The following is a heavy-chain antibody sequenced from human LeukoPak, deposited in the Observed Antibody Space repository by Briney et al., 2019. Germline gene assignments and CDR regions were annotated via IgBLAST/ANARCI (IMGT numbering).Heavy chain of an antibody. J-gene: IGHJ3*02. CDR2: IYYSGST. CDR1: GGSISSYY. CDR3: ARADGYCSGGSCYPRAFDI. Sequence: SETLSLTCTVSGGSISSYYWSWIRQPPGKGLEWIGYIYYSGSTNYNPSLKSRVTISVDTSKNQFSLKLSSVTAADTAVYYCARADGYCSGGSCYPRAFDIWGRGTMVTVSS. V-gene: IGHV4-59*01. D-gene: IGHD2-15*01.